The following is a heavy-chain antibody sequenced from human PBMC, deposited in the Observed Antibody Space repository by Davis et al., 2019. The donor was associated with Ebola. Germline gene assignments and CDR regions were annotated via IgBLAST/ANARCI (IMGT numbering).Heavy chain of an antibody. CDR3: ARETEYSGYGES. D-gene: IGHD5-12*01. V-gene: IGHV4-4*07. J-gene: IGHJ4*02. CDR1: GGSFSDYY. Sequence: PSETLSLTCAVYGGSFSDYYWSWIRQPAGKGLEWIGRIYTSGSTNYNPSLKSRVTMSVDTSKNQFSLKLSSVTAADTAVYYCARETEYSGYGESWGQGTLVTVSS. CDR2: IYTSGST.